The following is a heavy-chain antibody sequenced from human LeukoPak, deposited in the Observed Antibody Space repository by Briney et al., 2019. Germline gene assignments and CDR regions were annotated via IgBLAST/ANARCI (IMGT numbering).Heavy chain of an antibody. CDR1: GFTFSNYA. D-gene: IGHD1-20*01. V-gene: IGHV3-66*01. Sequence: PGGSLRLSCAASGFTFSNYAMSWLRQAPGKGLEWVSIISNSGSTYYADSVKGRFTISRDNSKNTLYLQMGSLRAEDLAVYYCARDFGLTGKVDYWGQGTLVTVSS. CDR2: ISNSGST. J-gene: IGHJ4*02. CDR3: ARDFGLTGKVDY.